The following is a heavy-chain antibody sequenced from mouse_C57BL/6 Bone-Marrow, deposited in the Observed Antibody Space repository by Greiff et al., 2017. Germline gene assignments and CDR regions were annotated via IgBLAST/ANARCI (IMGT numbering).Heavy chain of an antibody. D-gene: IGHD2-1*01. CDR3: ARYSDGNPCSYFDY. CDR1: GYSITSDY. Sequence: VQLKQSGPGLAKPSQTLSLTCSVTGYSITSDYWNWIRKFPGNKLEYMGYISYSGSTYYNPSLNSRISITRDTSKNQYYLQLNSVTTENSATYYCARYSDGNPCSYFDYWGQGTTLTVSS. V-gene: IGHV3-8*01. J-gene: IGHJ2*01. CDR2: ISYSGST.